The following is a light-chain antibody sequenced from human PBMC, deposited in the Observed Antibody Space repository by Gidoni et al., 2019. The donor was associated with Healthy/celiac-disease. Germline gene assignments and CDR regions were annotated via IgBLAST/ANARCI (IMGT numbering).Light chain of an antibody. V-gene: IGKV3-20*01. CDR2: VAS. CDR3: QQYGSFLFT. Sequence: VLLPPPRTLPLSPGERATPLFSTSRHISSSYLAWYQQKPGQAPRLLLYVASTRATGIPDRFSGSGSGTDFTLTISRLEPEDFAVYYCQQYGSFLFTFGPGTKVDIK. CDR1: RHISSSY. J-gene: IGKJ3*01.